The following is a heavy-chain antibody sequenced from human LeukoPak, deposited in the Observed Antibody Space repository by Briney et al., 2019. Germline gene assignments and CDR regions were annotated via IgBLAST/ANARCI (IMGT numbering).Heavy chain of an antibody. V-gene: IGHV5-51*01. CDR3: AKQPDTSSGSYYNFDY. Sequence: GESLKISCEGSGYSFTSYWIGWVRQMPGKGPEWMGIIYPGDSDTRYSPSFQGQVTISADKSISTAYLQWSSLKASDTAMYYCAKQPDTSSGSYYNFDYWGQGTLVTVSS. J-gene: IGHJ4*02. CDR2: IYPGDSDT. D-gene: IGHD3-10*01. CDR1: GYSFTSYW.